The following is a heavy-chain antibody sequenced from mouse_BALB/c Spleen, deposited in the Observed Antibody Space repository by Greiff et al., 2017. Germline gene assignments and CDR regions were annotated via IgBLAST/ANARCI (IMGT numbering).Heavy chain of an antibody. Sequence: EVKVVESGGGLVKPGGSLKLSCAASGFTFSSYTMSWVRQTPEKRLEWVATISSGGSYTYYPDSVKGRFTISRDNAKNTLYLQMSSLKSEDTAMYYCTRGYGNAMDYWGQGTSVTVSS. V-gene: IGHV5-6-4*01. CDR2: ISSGGSYT. CDR3: TRGYGNAMDY. D-gene: IGHD2-10*02. CDR1: GFTFSSYT. J-gene: IGHJ4*01.